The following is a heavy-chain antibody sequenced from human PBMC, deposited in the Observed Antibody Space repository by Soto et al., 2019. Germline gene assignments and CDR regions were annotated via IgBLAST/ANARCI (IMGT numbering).Heavy chain of an antibody. CDR1: GGSISSVGYY. V-gene: IGHV4-31*03. D-gene: IGHD1-26*01. J-gene: IGHJ4*02. CDR2: IYYSGST. CDR3: ARDRESYFDY. Sequence: PSVTCTVSGGSISSVGYYWSWIRQHPGKGLEWIGYIYYSGSTYYNPSLKSRVTISVDTSKNQFSLKLSSVTAADTAVYYCARDRESYFDYWGQGTLVTVSS.